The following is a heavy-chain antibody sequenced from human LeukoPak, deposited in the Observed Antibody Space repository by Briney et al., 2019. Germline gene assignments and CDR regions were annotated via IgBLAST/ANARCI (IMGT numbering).Heavy chain of an antibody. CDR1: GGPISSYY. CDR3: ARDLLYCTNGVCYSGFDY. D-gene: IGHD2-8*01. CDR2: IYYSGST. V-gene: IGHV4-59*01. J-gene: IGHJ4*02. Sequence: PSETLSLTCTVSGGPISSYYWSWIRQPPGKGLEWIGYIYYSGSTNYNPSLKSRVTISVDTSKNQFSLKLSSVTAADTAVYYCARDLLYCTNGVCYSGFDYWGRGTLVTVSS.